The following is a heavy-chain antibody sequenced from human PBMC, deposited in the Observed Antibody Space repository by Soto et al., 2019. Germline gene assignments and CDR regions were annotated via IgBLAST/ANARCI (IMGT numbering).Heavy chain of an antibody. D-gene: IGHD3-9*01. J-gene: IGHJ4*02. CDR1: GFTFSSDA. CDR2: ISGSGGTT. V-gene: IGHV3-23*01. Sequence: GGSLRLSCAASGFTFSSDAMSWVRQAPGKGLEWVSSISGSGGTTYYADSVKGRFTISRDNSKNTLYLQMNSLRAEDTAVYYCAKDSGRYDILTGYYNYYFDYWGQGTLVTVSS. CDR3: AKDSGRYDILTGYYNYYFDY.